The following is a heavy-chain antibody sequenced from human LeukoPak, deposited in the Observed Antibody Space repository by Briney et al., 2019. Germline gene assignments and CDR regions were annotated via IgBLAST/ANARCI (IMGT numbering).Heavy chain of an antibody. V-gene: IGHV3-21*01. CDR1: GFTFSSYS. Sequence: GGSLRLSCAASGFTFSSYSMNWVRQAPGKGLEWVSSISSSSSYIYYADSVKGRFTLSRDNAKNSLYLQMNSLRAEDTAVYYCARGGYSSGWYGNQPFDYWGQGTLVTVSS. CDR3: ARGGYSSGWYGNQPFDY. CDR2: ISSSSSYI. D-gene: IGHD6-19*01. J-gene: IGHJ4*02.